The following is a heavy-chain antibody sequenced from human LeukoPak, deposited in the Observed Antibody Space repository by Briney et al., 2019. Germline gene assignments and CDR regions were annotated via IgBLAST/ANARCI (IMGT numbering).Heavy chain of an antibody. D-gene: IGHD3-10*01. J-gene: IGHJ4*02. Sequence: GGSLRLSCAASGFTFSSYWMSWVRQAPGKGLEWVANIKQDGSEKYYVDSVKGRFTISRDNAKNSLYLQMNSLRAEDTAVYYCARDTDPYGSGSYYSNWGQGTLVTVSS. CDR3: ARDTDPYGSGSYYSN. V-gene: IGHV3-7*01. CDR1: GFTFSSYW. CDR2: IKQDGSEK.